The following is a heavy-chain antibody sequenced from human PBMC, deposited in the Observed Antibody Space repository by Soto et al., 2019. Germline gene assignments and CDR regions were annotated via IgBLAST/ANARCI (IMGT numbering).Heavy chain of an antibody. CDR1: GGSISSGDYY. J-gene: IGHJ4*02. CDR2: IYYSGST. D-gene: IGHD5-18*01. CDR3: ARDRRDTNQNFDY. Sequence: KASETLSLTCTVSGGSISSGDYYWSWIRQPPGKGLEWIGYIYYSGSTYYNPSLKSRVTISVDTSKNQFSLKLSSVTAADTAVYYCARDRRDTNQNFDYWGQGTLVTVSS. V-gene: IGHV4-30-4*01.